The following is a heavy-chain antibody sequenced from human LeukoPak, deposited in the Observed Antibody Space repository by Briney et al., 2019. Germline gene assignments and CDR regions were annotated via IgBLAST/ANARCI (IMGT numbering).Heavy chain of an antibody. CDR1: GGSISSYN. V-gene: IGHV4-59*01. Sequence: SETLSLTCTVSGGSISSYNWSWIRQPPGKGLEWIGYIYYSGSTNYNPSLKSRVTISVDTSKNQFSLKLSSVTAADTAVYYCARGYGDWDGWFDPWGQGTLVTVSS. CDR2: IYYSGST. J-gene: IGHJ5*02. D-gene: IGHD4-17*01. CDR3: ARGYGDWDGWFDP.